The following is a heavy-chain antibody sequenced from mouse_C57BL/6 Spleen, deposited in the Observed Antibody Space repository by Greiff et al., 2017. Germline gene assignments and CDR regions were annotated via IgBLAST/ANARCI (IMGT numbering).Heavy chain of an antibody. CDR1: GYTFTSYG. CDR2: IYPRSGNT. D-gene: IGHD1-1*01. CDR3: ASGTYYYGSSYWNWFAY. V-gene: IGHV1-81*01. J-gene: IGHJ3*01. Sequence: QVQLQQSGAELARPGASVKLSCKASGYTFTSYGISWVKQRTGQGLEWIGEIYPRSGNTYYNEKFKGKATLTADKSSSTAYMELRSLTSEDSAVYFCASGTYYYGSSYWNWFAYWGQGTLVTVSA.